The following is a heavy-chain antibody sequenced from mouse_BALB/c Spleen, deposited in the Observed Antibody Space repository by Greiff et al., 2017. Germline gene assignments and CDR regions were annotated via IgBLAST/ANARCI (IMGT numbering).Heavy chain of an antibody. V-gene: IGHV3-8*02. Sequence: ESGPSLVKPSQTLSLTCSVTGDSITSGYWNWIRKFPGNKLEYMGYISYSGSTYYNPSLKSRISITRDTSKNQYYLQLNSVTTEDTATYYCARHEGGYYVWFAYWGQGTLVTVSA. CDR1: GDSITSGY. D-gene: IGHD2-3*01. CDR3: ARHEGGYYVWFAY. J-gene: IGHJ3*01. CDR2: ISYSGST.